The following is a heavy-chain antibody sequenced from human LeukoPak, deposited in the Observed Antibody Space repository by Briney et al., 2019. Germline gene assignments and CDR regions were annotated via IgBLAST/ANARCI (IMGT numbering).Heavy chain of an antibody. Sequence: SETLSLTCTVSGGSISSSSYYWGWIRQPPGKGLEWIGSIYHSGSTYYNPSLKSRVTISVDTSKNQFSLKLSSVTAADTAVYYCARQPYSSGSYFDYWGQGTLVTVSS. V-gene: IGHV4-39*01. CDR3: ARQPYSSGSYFDY. D-gene: IGHD6-19*01. J-gene: IGHJ4*02. CDR2: IYHSGST. CDR1: GGSISSSSYY.